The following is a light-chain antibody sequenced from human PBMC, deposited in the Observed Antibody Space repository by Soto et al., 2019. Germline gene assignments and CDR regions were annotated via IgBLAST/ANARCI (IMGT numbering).Light chain of an antibody. CDR3: QKYGSSPPTYA. J-gene: IGKJ2*01. CDR2: GAS. Sequence: EIVLTQSPGTLSLSPGERATLSCRASQSVSSNYLAWYQQKPGQAPRLLIYGASSRATDIPDRFSGSGSGTDFTLTVSRLEPEDFAVYYCQKYGSSPPTYAFGQGTKLEIK. CDR1: QSVSSNY. V-gene: IGKV3-20*01.